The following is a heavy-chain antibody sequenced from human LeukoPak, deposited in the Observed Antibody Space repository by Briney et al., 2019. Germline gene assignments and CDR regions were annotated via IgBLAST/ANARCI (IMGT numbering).Heavy chain of an antibody. Sequence: GGSLRLSCAASGFTFSSYGMHWVRQAPGKGLEWVAVISYDGSNKYYADSVKGRFTISRDNSKNTLYLQMNSLRAEDTAVYYCAKDMDYWGQGTLVTVSS. J-gene: IGHJ4*02. V-gene: IGHV3-30*18. CDR3: AKDMDY. CDR2: ISYDGSNK. CDR1: GFTFSSYG.